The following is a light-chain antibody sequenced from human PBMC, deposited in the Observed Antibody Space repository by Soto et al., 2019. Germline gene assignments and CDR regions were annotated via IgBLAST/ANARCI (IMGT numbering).Light chain of an antibody. CDR2: GNS. V-gene: IGLV1-40*01. CDR1: SSNIGAGYV. J-gene: IGLJ2*01. Sequence: QSVLTQSPSVSGAPGQRVTISCTGSSSNIGAGYVVHWYQQLPGTAPKLLIYGNSNRPSGVPDRFSGSKSGTSASLAITGLQADDEADYYCQSYDSSLSAVVFGGGTKLTVL. CDR3: QSYDSSLSAVV.